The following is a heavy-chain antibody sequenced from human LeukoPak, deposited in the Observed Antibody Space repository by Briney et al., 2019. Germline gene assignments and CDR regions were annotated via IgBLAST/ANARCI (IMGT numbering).Heavy chain of an antibody. Sequence: PGGSLGLSCAASGFTVSSNYMSWVRQAPGKGLEWVGFIRSKAYGGTTEFAASVKGRFTISRDDSKSIAYLQMNSLKTEDTAVYYCTTYDPSNYYGMDVWGQGTTVTVS. CDR1: GFTVSSNY. D-gene: IGHD5-12*01. CDR3: TTYDPSNYYGMDV. J-gene: IGHJ6*02. V-gene: IGHV3-49*04. CDR2: IRSKAYGGTT.